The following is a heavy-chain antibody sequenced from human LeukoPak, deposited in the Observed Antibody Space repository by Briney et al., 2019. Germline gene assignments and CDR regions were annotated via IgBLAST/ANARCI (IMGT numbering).Heavy chain of an antibody. D-gene: IGHD4-23*01. CDR2: INHSGST. V-gene: IGHV4-34*01. Sequence: SETLSLTCAVYGGSFSGYYWSWIRQPPRKGLEWIGEINHSGSTNYNPSLKSRVTISVDTSKNQFSLKLSSVTAADTAVYYCARSDYGGNLGYWGQGTLVTVSS. J-gene: IGHJ4*02. CDR3: ARSDYGGNLGY. CDR1: GGSFSGYY.